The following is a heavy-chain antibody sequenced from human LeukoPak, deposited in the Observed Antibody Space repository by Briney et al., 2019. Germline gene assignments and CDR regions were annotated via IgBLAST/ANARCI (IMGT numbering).Heavy chain of an antibody. CDR1: GCSISSYY. CDR2: IYYSGST. Sequence: SETLSLTCTVSGCSISSYYWSWIRQPPGKGLEWIGYIYYSGSTNYNPSLKSRVTISVDTSKNQFSLKLSSVTAADTGVYYCERTYDSSGYYWRYFAYWGQGNLVTVSS. V-gene: IGHV4-59*08. J-gene: IGHJ4*02. CDR3: ERTYDSSGYYWRYFAY. D-gene: IGHD3-22*01.